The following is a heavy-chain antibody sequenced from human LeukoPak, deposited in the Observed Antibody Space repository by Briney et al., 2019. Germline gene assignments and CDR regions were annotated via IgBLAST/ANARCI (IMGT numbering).Heavy chain of an antibody. CDR1: GFTFSSYS. CDR2: ISSSSSYI. Sequence: GGSLRLSCAASGFTFSSYSMNWVRQAPGKGLEWVSSISSSSSYIYYADSVKGRFTISRDNAKNSLYLQMNSLRAEDTAVYCCARAVGIAAAAPFDYWGQGTLVTVSS. CDR3: ARAVGIAAAAPFDY. V-gene: IGHV3-21*01. D-gene: IGHD6-13*01. J-gene: IGHJ4*02.